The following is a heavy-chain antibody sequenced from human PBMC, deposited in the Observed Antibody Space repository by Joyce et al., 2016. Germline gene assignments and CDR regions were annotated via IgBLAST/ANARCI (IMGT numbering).Heavy chain of an antibody. CDR1: GFTFRSYW. D-gene: IGHD3-3*01. CDR2: IKEDGIGK. CDR3: ARETRYVFWNGYSDN. V-gene: IGHV3-7*01. Sequence: EVQLVESGGGLVQQGGSLRLSCAVSGFTFRSYWMNWVRQAPGKGLEWVGNIKEDGIGKNYADSVKGLFTISRDNAKNALFLQINSLRAEDTAVYYCARETRYVFWNGYSDNWGQGTLVTVSS. J-gene: IGHJ4*02.